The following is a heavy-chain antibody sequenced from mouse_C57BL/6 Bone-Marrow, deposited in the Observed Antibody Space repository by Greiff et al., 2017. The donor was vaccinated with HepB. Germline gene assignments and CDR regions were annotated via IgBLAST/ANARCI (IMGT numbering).Heavy chain of an antibody. CDR2: IYPGDGDT. CDR3: ARGEGGYYSNYVAMDY. D-gene: IGHD2-5*01. Sequence: QVQLQQSGAELVKPGASVKISCKASGYAFSSYWMNWVKQRPGKGLEWIGQIYPGDGDTNYNGKFKGKATLTSAKSSSTAYMQLSSLTSEDSAVYFCARGEGGYYSNYVAMDYWGQGTSVTVSS. J-gene: IGHJ4*01. CDR1: GYAFSSYW. V-gene: IGHV1-80*01.